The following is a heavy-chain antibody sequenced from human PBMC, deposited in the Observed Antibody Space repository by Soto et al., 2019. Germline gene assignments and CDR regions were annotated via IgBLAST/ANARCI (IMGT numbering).Heavy chain of an antibody. D-gene: IGHD3-22*01. V-gene: IGHV1-18*01. CDR3: ARPAMELSLYYDSSGYCFDY. J-gene: IGHJ4*02. CDR2: ISACSGNT. CDR1: GYTFTNFG. Sequence: GASVKVSCKASGYTFTNFGISWVRQAPGQGLEWMGRISACSGNTNYAQNFQGRVTMTRDTSTSTVYMELSSLRSEDTAVYYCARPAMELSLYYDSSGYCFDYWGQGTLVTVSS.